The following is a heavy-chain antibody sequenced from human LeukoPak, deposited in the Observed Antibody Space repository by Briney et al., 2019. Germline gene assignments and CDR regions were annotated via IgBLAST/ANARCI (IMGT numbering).Heavy chain of an antibody. Sequence: GESLKISCKGSGYSFTSYWIGWVRQMPGKGLEWMGIIYPGDSDTRYSPSFQGQVTISADKSISTAYLQWSSLKASDTAMYYCARLPDTLLWFGEPGDYWGQGTLVTVSS. V-gene: IGHV5-51*01. CDR2: IYPGDSDT. J-gene: IGHJ4*02. CDR1: GYSFTSYW. CDR3: ARLPDTLLWFGEPGDY. D-gene: IGHD3-10*01.